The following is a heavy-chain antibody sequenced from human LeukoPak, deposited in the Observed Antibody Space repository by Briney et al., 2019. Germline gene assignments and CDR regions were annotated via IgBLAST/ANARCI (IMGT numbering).Heavy chain of an antibody. CDR2: TYYRSKWYN. CDR3: AREGGRLVAAARGPFDAFDI. D-gene: IGHD6-13*01. J-gene: IGHJ3*02. Sequence: SQTLSLTCAISGDSVSSNSAAWNWIRQSPSRGLEWLGRTYYRSKWYNDYAVSVKSRITINPDTSKNQFSLQLNSVTPEDTAVYYCAREGGRLVAAARGPFDAFDIWGQGTMVTVSS. CDR1: GDSVSSNSAA. V-gene: IGHV6-1*01.